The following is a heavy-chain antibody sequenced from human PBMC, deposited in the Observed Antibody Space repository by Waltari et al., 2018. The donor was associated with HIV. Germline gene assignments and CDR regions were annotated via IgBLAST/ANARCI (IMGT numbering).Heavy chain of an antibody. J-gene: IGHJ6*02. CDR3: TTDPMTTVTHAGYYYGMDV. CDR1: GFTFSNAW. D-gene: IGHD4-4*01. V-gene: IGHV3-15*01. Sequence: EVQLVESGGGLVKPGGSLRLSCAASGFTFSNAWMSWVRQAPGKGLEWVGRIKSKTDGGTTDYAAPVKGRFTISRDDSKNTLYLQMNSLKTEDTAVYYCTTDPMTTVTHAGYYYGMDVWGQGTTVTVSS. CDR2: IKSKTDGGTT.